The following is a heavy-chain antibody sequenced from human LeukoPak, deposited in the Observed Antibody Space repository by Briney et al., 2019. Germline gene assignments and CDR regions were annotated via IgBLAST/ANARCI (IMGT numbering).Heavy chain of an antibody. CDR1: GGSISSYY. J-gene: IGHJ3*02. D-gene: IGHD1-26*01. CDR2: IYTSGST. Sequence: PSETLSLTCTVSGGSISSYYWSWIRQPAGKGLEWIGRIYTSGSTNYNPSLKSRVTMSVDTSKNQFSLKLSSVTAADTAVYYCAGYSGSYYPNAFDIWGQGTMVTVSS. V-gene: IGHV4-4*07. CDR3: AGYSGSYYPNAFDI.